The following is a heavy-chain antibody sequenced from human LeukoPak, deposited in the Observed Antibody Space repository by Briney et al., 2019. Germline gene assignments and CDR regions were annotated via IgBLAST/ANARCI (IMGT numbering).Heavy chain of an antibody. Sequence: GASVKVSCKTSGGTFSSYAISWVRQAPGQGLEWMGRIIPILGIANYAQKFQGRVTITADKSTSTAYMELSSLRSEDTAVYYCARGGIAAAGDYWGQGTLLTVSS. CDR1: GGTFSSYA. D-gene: IGHD6-13*01. CDR3: ARGGIAAAGDY. CDR2: IIPILGIA. V-gene: IGHV1-69*04. J-gene: IGHJ4*02.